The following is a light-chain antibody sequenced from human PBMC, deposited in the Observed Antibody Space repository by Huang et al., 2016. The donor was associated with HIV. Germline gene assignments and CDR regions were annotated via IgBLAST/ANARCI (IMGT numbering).Light chain of an antibody. V-gene: IGKV1-39*01. CDR3: QQSYSTPYT. Sequence: DIQMTQSPSSLSASVGDRVTITCRASQRISSYLNWYHQKPGKAPKLRIYAASSLQSGVPSRFSGSGSGTDFTLTISSLQPEDFATYYCQQSYSTPYTFGQGTKLEIK. CDR2: AAS. J-gene: IGKJ2*01. CDR1: QRISSY.